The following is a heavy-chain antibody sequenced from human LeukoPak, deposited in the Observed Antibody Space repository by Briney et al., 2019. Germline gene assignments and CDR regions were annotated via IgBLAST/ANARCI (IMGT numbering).Heavy chain of an antibody. CDR1: GYTFTGYY. D-gene: IGHD5-18*01. V-gene: IGHV1-2*02. CDR2: INPNSGGT. CDR3: ARIEGKDTAMVTSGDY. J-gene: IGHJ4*02. Sequence: ASVKVSCKASGYTFTGYYMHWVRQAPGQGLEWMGWINPNSGGTNYAQKFQGRVTMTRDTSISTAYMELSRLRSDDTAVYYCARIEGKDTAMVTSGDYWGQGTLVTVSS.